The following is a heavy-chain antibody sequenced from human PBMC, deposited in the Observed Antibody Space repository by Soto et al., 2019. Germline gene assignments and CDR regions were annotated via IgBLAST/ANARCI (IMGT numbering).Heavy chain of an antibody. V-gene: IGHV1-3*01. CDR1: GYSFTNYA. CDR2: INGDNGNT. D-gene: IGHD3-10*01. CDR3: ASIDYYGSGSYSFVDWFDP. J-gene: IGHJ5*02. Sequence: ASVKVSCKASGYSFTNYALHWVRQAPGQRLEWMGWINGDNGNTKYSQKFQGRVTITRDTSASTVYMELSSLRSEDTAVYYCASIDYYGSGSYSFVDWFDPWGQGTLVTVS.